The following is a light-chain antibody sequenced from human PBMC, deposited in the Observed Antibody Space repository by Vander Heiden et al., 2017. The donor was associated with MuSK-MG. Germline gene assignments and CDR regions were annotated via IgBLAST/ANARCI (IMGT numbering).Light chain of an antibody. CDR3: QQCQSDSPKFT. Sequence: DILMTQSPSPLSASVGDTVTITCRARQPLSEWLDWYQQKPGKAPKLLIYRASSLEVGVASRFSGSGDETEFTLTISSLQPEDFATYYCQQCQSDSPKFTFGQGTKLEMK. CDR1: QPLSEW. J-gene: IGKJ2*01. CDR2: RAS. V-gene: IGKV1-5*03.